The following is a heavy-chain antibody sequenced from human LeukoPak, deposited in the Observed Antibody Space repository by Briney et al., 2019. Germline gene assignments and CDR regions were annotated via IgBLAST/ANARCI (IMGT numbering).Heavy chain of an antibody. J-gene: IGHJ4*02. CDR3: AKDQGYCSGGSCALRY. V-gene: IGHV3-23*01. Sequence: GGSLRLSCAASGFTFSSYAMSWVRQAPGKGLEWVSAISGSGGSTYYADSVKGRFTISRDNSKNTLYLQMNSLRAEDTAVYHCAKDQGYCSGGSCALRYWGQGTLVTVSS. CDR1: GFTFSSYA. D-gene: IGHD2-15*01. CDR2: ISGSGGST.